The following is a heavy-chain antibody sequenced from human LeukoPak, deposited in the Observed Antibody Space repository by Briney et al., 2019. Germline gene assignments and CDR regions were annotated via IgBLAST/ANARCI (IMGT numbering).Heavy chain of an antibody. CDR2: IYSGGST. CDR3: ARESYDSSGWEALVI. CDR1: GFTVSSNY. V-gene: IGHV3-53*01. Sequence: GGSVTLSCPASGFTVSSNYMSWVRQAPGKELEGVSVIYSGGSTYYADSVKGRFTISRDNSKNTLYLQMNSLRAEDTAVYYCARESYDSSGWEALVIWGQGTMVTVSS. J-gene: IGHJ3*02. D-gene: IGHD3-22*01.